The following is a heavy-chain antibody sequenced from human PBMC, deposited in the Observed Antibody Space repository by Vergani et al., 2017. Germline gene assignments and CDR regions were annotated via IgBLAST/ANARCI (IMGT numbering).Heavy chain of an antibody. J-gene: IGHJ4*02. Sequence: EVQLVESGGGLVQPGGSLRLSCAASGFTFSSYWMHWVRQAPGKGLVWVSRINSDGSSTSYADSVKGRFTISRDNAKNTLYLQMNSLRAEDTAVYYCARVSSAAAAGTASGDYWGQGTLVTVSS. CDR1: GFTFSSYW. V-gene: IGHV3-74*01. CDR2: INSDGSST. D-gene: IGHD6-13*01. CDR3: ARVSSAAAAGTASGDY.